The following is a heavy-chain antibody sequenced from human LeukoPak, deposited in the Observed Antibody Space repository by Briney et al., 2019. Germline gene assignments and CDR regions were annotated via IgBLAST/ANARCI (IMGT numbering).Heavy chain of an antibody. CDR2: IYHSGST. D-gene: IGHD3-22*01. V-gene: IGHV4-38-2*01. CDR1: GYSISSGYY. J-gene: IGHJ5*02. CDR3: ARPIANYDSSWFDP. Sequence: SETLSLTCAVSGYSISSGYYWGWIRQPPGKGLEWIGSIYHSGSTYYNPSLKSRVTISVDTSKNQFSLKLSSVTAADTAVYYCARPIANYDSSWFDPWGQGTLVTVSS.